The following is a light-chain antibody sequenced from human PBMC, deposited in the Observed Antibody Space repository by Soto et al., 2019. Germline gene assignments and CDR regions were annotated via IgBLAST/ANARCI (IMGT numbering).Light chain of an antibody. V-gene: IGLV2-8*01. J-gene: IGLJ2*01. CDR1: SSDIGVYNS. Sequence: QSVLTQPPSASGSPGQSVTISCTGTSSDIGVYNSVSWYQQHPGKAPKLMIYEVTKRPSGVPDRFSGSKSGNTASLTVSGLQAEDEADYYCSSYAGGTNLVFGGGTKLTVL. CDR3: SSYAGGTNLV. CDR2: EVT.